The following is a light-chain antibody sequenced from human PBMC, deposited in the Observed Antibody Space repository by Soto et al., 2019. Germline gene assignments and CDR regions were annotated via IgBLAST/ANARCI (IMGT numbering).Light chain of an antibody. CDR2: AAS. V-gene: IGKV1-9*01. CDR1: QGISSY. Sequence: DIQLTQSPSFLSAPVGDRVTITCRASQGISSYLAWYQQKPGKAPKLLIYAASTLQSGVPSRFSGSGSGTEFTLTISSLQPEDSATYCCQQLNTYPTSFGPGTKVDIK. CDR3: QQLNTYPTS. J-gene: IGKJ3*01.